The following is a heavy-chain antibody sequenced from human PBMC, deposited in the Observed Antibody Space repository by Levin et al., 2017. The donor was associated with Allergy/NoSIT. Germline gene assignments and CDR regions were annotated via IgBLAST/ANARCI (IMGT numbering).Heavy chain of an antibody. CDR1: GDSITSSDYY. Sequence: SETLSLTCTVSGDSITSSDYYWGWIRQPPGKGLEWIGRIHYRGSTHYNPSLKSRVTISVDTSMNQFSLKLSSVTAADTAVYYCARLVLWFGELSIHFDYRGQGTLVTVSS. J-gene: IGHJ4*02. CDR3: ARLVLWFGELSIHFDY. CDR2: IHYRGST. D-gene: IGHD3-10*01. V-gene: IGHV4-39*01.